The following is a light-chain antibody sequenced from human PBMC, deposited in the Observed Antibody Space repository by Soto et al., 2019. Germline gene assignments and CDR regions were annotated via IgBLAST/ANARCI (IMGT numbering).Light chain of an antibody. CDR1: IDDVTAYYR. V-gene: IGLV2-18*01. CDR2: DVS. J-gene: IGLJ1*01. Sequence: QSALTQPPSVSGSPGQSVTISCSGTIDDVTAYYRVSWYQQTPGTAPKLMIYDVSNRPSGVPDRFSGSRSGNTASLTISGLQAVDEGDYYCSVYTRTSTYVFGTGTKLTVL. CDR3: SVYTRTSTYV.